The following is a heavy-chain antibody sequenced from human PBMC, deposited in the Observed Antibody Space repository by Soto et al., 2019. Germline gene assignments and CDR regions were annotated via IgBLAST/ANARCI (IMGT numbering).Heavy chain of an antibody. CDR2: ISAAGDP. Sequence: EVQLVESGGGLVQPGGSLRLSCEASGFTFRNYDMHWVRQGTGKGLEWVSGISAAGDPDYADSVEGRFTISGENAQNSCFLQMNSLRVGDTAVYYCARTDRDFYGLDVWGQGKTVIVSS. CDR1: GFTFRNYD. CDR3: ARTDRDFYGLDV. J-gene: IGHJ6*02. V-gene: IGHV3-13*05.